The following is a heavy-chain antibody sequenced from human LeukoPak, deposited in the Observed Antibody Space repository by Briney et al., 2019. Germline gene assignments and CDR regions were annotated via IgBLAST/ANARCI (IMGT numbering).Heavy chain of an antibody. Sequence: GGSLRLSCAASGFTFGDYGLSWVRQAPGKGLEWVSTINWNGGSTGYAGSVKGRFTISRDNAKNSLYLQMNSLRAEDTAVYYCAREDSSRWVEAAFDIWGQGTMVTVSS. J-gene: IGHJ3*02. CDR1: GFTFGDYG. CDR3: AREDSSRWVEAAFDI. V-gene: IGHV3-20*04. CDR2: INWNGGST. D-gene: IGHD6-19*01.